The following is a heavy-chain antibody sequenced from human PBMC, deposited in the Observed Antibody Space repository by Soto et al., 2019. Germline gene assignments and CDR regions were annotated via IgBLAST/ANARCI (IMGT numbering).Heavy chain of an antibody. J-gene: IGHJ5*02. D-gene: IGHD3-9*01. CDR1: GFSFSRYL. CDR3: SKDPILTTPPSIDP. V-gene: IGHV3-23*01. CDR2: ISGRGDAT. Sequence: GGSLRLSCAASGFSFSRYLMTWVRQTPGQGLEWVSSISGRGDATYYADSVKGRFTISRDNSKNTLFLQMNSLGADDTAVYYCSKDPILTTPPSIDPWGQGILVTVSS.